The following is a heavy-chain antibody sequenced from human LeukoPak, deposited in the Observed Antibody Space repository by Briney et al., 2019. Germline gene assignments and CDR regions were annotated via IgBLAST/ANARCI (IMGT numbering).Heavy chain of an antibody. D-gene: IGHD3-10*01. V-gene: IGHV1-46*01. CDR1: GYTFTSYY. J-gene: IGHJ5*02. Sequence: GASVKVSCKASGYTFTSYYMHWVRQAPGQGLEWMGIINPSGGSTSYAQKFQGRVTMTRDMSTSTVYMELSSLRSEDTAVYYCARDPPHPNPSITMVRGRGWFDPWGQGTLVTVSS. CDR2: INPSGGST. CDR3: ARDPPHPNPSITMVRGRGWFDP.